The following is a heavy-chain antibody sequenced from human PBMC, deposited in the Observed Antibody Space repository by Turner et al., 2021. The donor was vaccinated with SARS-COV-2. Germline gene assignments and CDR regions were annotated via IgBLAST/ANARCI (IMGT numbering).Heavy chain of an antibody. Sequence: QVQLVQSGAEVKKPGASVKVSCKASGYTFTGYYMHWVRQAPGQGIEWMGWINPNSGGTNYAQKFQGRVTMTRDTSIRTAYMELSRLRSDETDVYYCARVSSLSYYLDYWGQGTLVTVSS. D-gene: IGHD6-6*01. V-gene: IGHV1-2*02. CDR3: ARVSSLSYYLDY. CDR1: GYTFTGYY. J-gene: IGHJ4*02. CDR2: INPNSGGT.